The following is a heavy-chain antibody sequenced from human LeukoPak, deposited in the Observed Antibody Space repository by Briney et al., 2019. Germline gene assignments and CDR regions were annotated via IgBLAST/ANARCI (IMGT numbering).Heavy chain of an antibody. J-gene: IGHJ4*02. CDR2: ISGSGGST. Sequence: PGGSLRLSCAASGXSFSSYAVSWVRQAPGKGLEWVSAISGSGGSTYYADSVKGRFTISRDNSKNTLYLQMNSLRAEDTAVYYCANSYSSGSFDYWGQGTLVTVSS. CDR1: GXSFSSYA. CDR3: ANSYSSGSFDY. D-gene: IGHD6-19*01. V-gene: IGHV3-23*01.